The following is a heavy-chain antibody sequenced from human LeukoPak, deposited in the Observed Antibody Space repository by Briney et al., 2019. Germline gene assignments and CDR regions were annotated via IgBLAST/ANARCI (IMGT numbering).Heavy chain of an antibody. V-gene: IGHV3-30*18. J-gene: IGHJ4*02. Sequence: PGGSLRLSCAASGFTFSSYGMHWVRQAPGKGLEWVAVISYDGGNKYYADSVKGRFTISRDNSKNTLYLQMNSLRAEDTAVYYCAKELKAYYGSSGDFDYWGQGTLVTVSS. CDR3: AKELKAYYGSSGDFDY. D-gene: IGHD3-22*01. CDR2: ISYDGGNK. CDR1: GFTFSSYG.